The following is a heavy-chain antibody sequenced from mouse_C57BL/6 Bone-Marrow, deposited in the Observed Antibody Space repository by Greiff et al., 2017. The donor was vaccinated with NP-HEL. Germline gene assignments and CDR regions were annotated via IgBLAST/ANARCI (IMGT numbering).Heavy chain of an antibody. CDR3: ARWVYGSSYWYFDV. Sequence: EVKLVESVAELVRPGASVKLSCTASGFNIKNTYMHWVKQRPEQGLEWIGRIDPANGNTKYAPKFQGKATITADTSSNTAYLQLSSLTSEDTAIYYCARWVYGSSYWYFDVWGTGTTVTVSS. V-gene: IGHV14-3*01. J-gene: IGHJ1*03. CDR1: GFNIKNTY. D-gene: IGHD1-1*01. CDR2: IDPANGNT.